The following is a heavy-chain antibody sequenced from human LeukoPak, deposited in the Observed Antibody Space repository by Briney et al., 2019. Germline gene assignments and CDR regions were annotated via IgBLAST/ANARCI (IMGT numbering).Heavy chain of an antibody. V-gene: IGHV4-59*01. Sequence: SETLSLTCTVSGGSISSYYWSWIRQPPGKGLEWIGYIYYSGSTNYNPSLKSRVTISVDTSKNQFSLKLSSVTAADTAVYYCARRLIHAFDIWGQGTMVTVSS. CDR2: IYYSGST. J-gene: IGHJ3*02. D-gene: IGHD2-21*02. CDR3: ARRLIHAFDI. CDR1: GGSISSYY.